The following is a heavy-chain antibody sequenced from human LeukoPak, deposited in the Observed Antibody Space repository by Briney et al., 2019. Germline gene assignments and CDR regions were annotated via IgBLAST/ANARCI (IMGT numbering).Heavy chain of an antibody. CDR3: ARIAVAGGVAEYFQH. D-gene: IGHD6-19*01. V-gene: IGHV4-59*08. Sequence: SETLSLTCTVSGGSISSYYWSWIRQPPGKGPEWIGYIYYSGSTNHNPSLKSRVTISVDTSKNQFSLKLSSVTAADTAVYYCARIAVAGGVAEYFQHWGQGTLVTVSS. J-gene: IGHJ1*01. CDR1: GGSISSYY. CDR2: IYYSGST.